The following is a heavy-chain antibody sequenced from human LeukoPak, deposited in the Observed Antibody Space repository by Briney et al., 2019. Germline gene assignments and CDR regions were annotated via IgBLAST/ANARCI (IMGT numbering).Heavy chain of an antibody. CDR1: GGSFSGYY. J-gene: IGHJ6*04. Sequence: SETLSLTCAVYGGSFSGYYWSWIRQPPGKGLEWIGEINHSGSTNYNPSLKSRVTISVDTPKNQFSLKLSSVTAADTAVYYCARGLSSGMDVWGKGTTVTVSS. CDR3: ARGLSSGMDV. V-gene: IGHV4-34*01. CDR2: INHSGST.